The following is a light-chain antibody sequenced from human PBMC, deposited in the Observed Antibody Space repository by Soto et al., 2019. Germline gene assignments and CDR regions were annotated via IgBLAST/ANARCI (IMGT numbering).Light chain of an antibody. V-gene: IGKV3-15*01. Sequence: EIVMTQSPATLSVSPGERATLSCMARQSVSSNLACYQPKPGQAPRLLIFGASTRATGIPPRFSGSGSGTEFTVTTSSLQSEDFAVYYCHHYNTWAWKYGLGTEVEVK. J-gene: IGKJ1*01. CDR3: HHYNTWAWK. CDR1: QSVSSN. CDR2: GAS.